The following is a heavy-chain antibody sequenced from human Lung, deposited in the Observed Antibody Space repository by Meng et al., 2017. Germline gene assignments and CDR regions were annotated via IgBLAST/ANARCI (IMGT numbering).Heavy chain of an antibody. J-gene: IGHJ4*02. D-gene: IGHD4-11*01. CDR1: CGGFGSYG. V-gene: IGHV4-34*04. Sequence: QGGGRWLAPPAEPLLPCCSVCGGFGSYGRCCCRQTPRKGRKWIGEINYSGSTNNNTSLESRATIAVNTAQNNLSLKLIYVTAANSAVYYCARGPTTMAHDFDYWGQGTLVTVSS. CDR2: INYSGST. CDR3: ARGPTTMAHDFDY.